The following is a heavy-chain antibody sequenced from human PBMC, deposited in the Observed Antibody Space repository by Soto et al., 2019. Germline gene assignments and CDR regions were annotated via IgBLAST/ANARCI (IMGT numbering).Heavy chain of an antibody. CDR2: IYYSGST. D-gene: IGHD3-10*01. V-gene: IGHV4-59*01. CDR3: ARVLQSPRYYGSGSTLNYYYYGMDV. Sequence: PSETLSLTCTVSGGSISSYYWSWIRQPPGKGLEWIRYIYYSGSTNYNPSLKSRVTISVDTSKNQFSLKLSSVTAADTAVYYCARVLQSPRYYGSGSTLNYYYYGMDVWGQGTTVTVSS. CDR1: GGSISSYY. J-gene: IGHJ6*02.